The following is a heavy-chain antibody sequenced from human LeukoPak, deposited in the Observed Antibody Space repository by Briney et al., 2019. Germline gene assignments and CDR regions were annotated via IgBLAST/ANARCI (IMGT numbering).Heavy chain of an antibody. CDR3: ARDLTMVQGAVDY. Sequence: SETLSLTCTVSGGSISSSSYYWGWIRQPPGKGLEWIGRIYTSGSTNYNPSLKSRVTMSVDTSKNQFPLKLSSVTAADTAVYYCARDLTMVQGAVDYWGQGTLVTVSS. D-gene: IGHD3-10*01. V-gene: IGHV4-39*06. CDR1: GGSISSSSYY. CDR2: IYTSGST. J-gene: IGHJ4*02.